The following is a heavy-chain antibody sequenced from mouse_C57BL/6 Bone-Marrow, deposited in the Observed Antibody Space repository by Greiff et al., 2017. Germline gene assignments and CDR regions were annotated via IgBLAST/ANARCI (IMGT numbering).Heavy chain of an antibody. V-gene: IGHV5-12*01. D-gene: IGHD2-5*01. Sequence: EVKVVESGGGLVQPGGSLKLSCAASGFTFSDYYMYWFRQTPEKRLEWVAYISNGGGSTYYPDTVQGRFTISRDNAKNTLYLQMSRLKSEETAMYYCARGDSNRFAYWGQGTLVTVSA. CDR1: GFTFSDYY. J-gene: IGHJ3*01. CDR2: ISNGGGST. CDR3: ARGDSNRFAY.